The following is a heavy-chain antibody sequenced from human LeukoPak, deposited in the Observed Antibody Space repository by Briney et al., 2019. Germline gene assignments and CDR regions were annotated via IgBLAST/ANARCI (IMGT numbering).Heavy chain of an antibody. J-gene: IGHJ5*02. CDR3: AKDLMRDRWFGES. CDR1: GFTFSTYG. CDR2: IRSDGSNK. Sequence: GGSLRLSCAASGFTFSTYGMHWVRPAPGKGLELEAFIRSDGSNKYYADSVKGRFTISRDTSRNTLYLQMNSLRAEDTAVYYCAKDLMRDRWFGESWGQGTLVTVSS. D-gene: IGHD3-10*01. V-gene: IGHV3-30*02.